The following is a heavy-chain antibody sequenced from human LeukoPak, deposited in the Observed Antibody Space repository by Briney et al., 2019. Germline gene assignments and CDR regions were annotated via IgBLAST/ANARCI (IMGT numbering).Heavy chain of an antibody. J-gene: IGHJ5*02. CDR3: ARWRRWLQLRPDYWFDP. CDR2: VHSNGDT. Sequence: PSETLSLTCTVSGGSISSSSYYWGWIRQPPGKGLEWIGYVHSNGDTDYNPSLKSRVTISVDTSKNQFSLKLSSVTAADTAVYYCARWRRWLQLRPDYWFDPWGQGTLVTVSS. D-gene: IGHD5-24*01. CDR1: GGSISSSSYY. V-gene: IGHV4-39*07.